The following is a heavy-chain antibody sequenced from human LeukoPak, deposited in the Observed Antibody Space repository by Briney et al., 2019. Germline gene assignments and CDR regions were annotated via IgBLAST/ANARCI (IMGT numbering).Heavy chain of an antibody. Sequence: SETLSLTCTVSGGSVSTTSHYWGWVRQPPGKGLEWSGSGYHTGSTYYNPSLKSRVTISVDTSKNQFSLRLSSVTAADTGVYYCARQYTNGWYLRENDYWGQGTLVTVSS. CDR3: ARQYTNGWYLRENDY. J-gene: IGHJ4*02. CDR2: GYHTGST. D-gene: IGHD6-19*01. CDR1: GGSVSTTSHY. V-gene: IGHV4-39*01.